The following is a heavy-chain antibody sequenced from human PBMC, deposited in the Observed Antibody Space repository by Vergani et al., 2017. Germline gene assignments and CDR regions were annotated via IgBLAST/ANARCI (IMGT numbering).Heavy chain of an antibody. Sequence: QVQLVESGGGVVQPGRSLRLSCAASGFTFSSYGMHWVRQAPGKGLEWVAVIWYDGSNKYYADSVKGRFTISRDNSKNTLYLQMNSLRAEETAVYYCAKDTELWVGELRFFDYGGQGTLVTVSS. V-gene: IGHV3-33*06. J-gene: IGHJ4*02. CDR2: IWYDGSNK. D-gene: IGHD3-10*01. CDR1: GFTFSSYG. CDR3: AKDTELWVGELRFFDY.